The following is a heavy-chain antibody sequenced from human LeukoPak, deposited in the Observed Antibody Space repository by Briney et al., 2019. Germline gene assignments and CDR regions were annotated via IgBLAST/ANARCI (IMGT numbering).Heavy chain of an antibody. J-gene: IGHJ4*02. Sequence: QPGGSLRLSCAASGFTFISYWMHWVRQAPGKGLVWVSRISNDGSSTSYADSVKGRFTISRDNAKNTLYLQMNSLRAEDTAVYYCRGGSYYVDYWGQGTLVTVSS. V-gene: IGHV3-74*01. CDR2: ISNDGSST. D-gene: IGHD1-26*01. CDR1: GFTFISYW. CDR3: RGGSYYVDY.